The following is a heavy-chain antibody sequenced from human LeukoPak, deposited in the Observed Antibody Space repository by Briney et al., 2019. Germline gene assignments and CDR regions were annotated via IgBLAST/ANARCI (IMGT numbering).Heavy chain of an antibody. J-gene: IGHJ4*02. V-gene: IGHV6-1*01. CDR3: VRDGSDSGGLLDH. D-gene: IGHD3-22*01. Sequence: SQTLSLTCAISGDSVSSNGAAWNWIRQSPSRGLEWLGRTFYRSQWNNEYAVSVKSRLIINPDTSKNQFSLHLNSVTPEDTAVYYCVRDGSDSGGLLDHSGQGTLVTVSS. CDR1: GDSVSSNGAA. CDR2: TFYRSQWNN.